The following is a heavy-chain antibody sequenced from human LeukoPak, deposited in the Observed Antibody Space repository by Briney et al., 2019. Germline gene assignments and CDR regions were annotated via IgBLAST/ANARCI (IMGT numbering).Heavy chain of an antibody. V-gene: IGHV1-2*02. CDR1: GYTFTGYY. CDR3: ARDPVEMAAPDY. D-gene: IGHD5-24*01. J-gene: IGHJ4*02. CDR2: INPNSGGT. Sequence: GASVKVSCKASGYTFTGYYMHWVRQAPGQGLEWMGWINPNSGGTNYAQKFQGRVTMTRDTSISTAYMKLSRLRSDDTAVYYCARDPVEMAAPDYWGQGTLVTVSS.